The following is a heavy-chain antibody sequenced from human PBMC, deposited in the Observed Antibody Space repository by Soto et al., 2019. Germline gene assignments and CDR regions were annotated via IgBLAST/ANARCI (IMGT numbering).Heavy chain of an antibody. CDR2: IYYDGNT. Sequence: SETLSLTCTVSGGSITSSSHYWGWIRQPPGKGLECIGNIYYDGNTYYNPSLKSRVTISLDTSKNQFSLRLNSVTAADTAVYYCARHTPAISISDHWGQGTLVTVSS. V-gene: IGHV4-39*01. CDR3: ARHTPAISISDH. D-gene: IGHD2-15*01. CDR1: GGSITSSSHY. J-gene: IGHJ4*02.